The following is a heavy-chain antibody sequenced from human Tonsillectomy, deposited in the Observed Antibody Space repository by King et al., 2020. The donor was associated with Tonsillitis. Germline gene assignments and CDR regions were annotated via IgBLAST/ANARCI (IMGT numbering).Heavy chain of an antibody. CDR2: IDPTDSYI. CDR3: ATASITMVRGVIPPLDY. CDR1: GYRFSSYW. D-gene: IGHD3-10*01. V-gene: IGHV5-10-1*03. J-gene: IGHJ4*02. Sequence: EVQLVESGAEVKKPGESLRISCKGSGYRFSSYWISWVRQMPGKGLEWMGRIDPTDSYINYSPSFQGHVTISVDRSTSTAYLQWSSLTASDTAMYYCATASITMVRGVIPPLDYWGQGTPVTVSS.